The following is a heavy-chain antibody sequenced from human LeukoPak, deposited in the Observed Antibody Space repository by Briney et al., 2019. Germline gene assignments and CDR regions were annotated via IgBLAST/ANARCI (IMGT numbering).Heavy chain of an antibody. CDR1: GGTFSSYA. CDR3: ARDQSPGVHPPKPSALYYFDY. V-gene: IGHV1-69*04. J-gene: IGHJ4*02. CDR2: IIPILGIA. Sequence: SVKVSCKASGGTFSSYAISWVRQAPGQGLEWMGRIIPILGIANYAQKLQGRVTITADKSTSTAYMELSSLRSEDTAVYYCARDQSPGVHPPKPSALYYFDYWGQGTLVTVSS. D-gene: IGHD2-8*01.